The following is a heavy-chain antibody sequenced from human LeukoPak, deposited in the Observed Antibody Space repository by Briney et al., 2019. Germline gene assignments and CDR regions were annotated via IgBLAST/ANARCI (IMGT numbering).Heavy chain of an antibody. CDR2: IKSKTDGGTT. CDR3: TTVDYYDSSGPLGVGAFDI. Sequence: GGSLRLSCAASGFSFNNAWMTWVRQAPGKGLEWVGRIKSKTDGGTTDYAAPVKGRFTISRDDSKNTLYLQMNSLKTEDTAVYYCTTVDYYDSSGPLGVGAFDIWGQGTMVTVSS. J-gene: IGHJ3*02. CDR1: GFSFNNAW. V-gene: IGHV3-15*01. D-gene: IGHD3-22*01.